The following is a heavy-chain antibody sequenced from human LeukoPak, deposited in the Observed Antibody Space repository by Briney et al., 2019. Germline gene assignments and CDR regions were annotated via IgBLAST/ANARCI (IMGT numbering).Heavy chain of an antibody. J-gene: IGHJ5*02. CDR3: ARVLRPQNWFDP. CDR2: ISAYNGNT. D-gene: IGHD3-3*01. Sequence: ASVKVSCKASGYTFTSYGISWVRQAPGQGLEWMGWISAYNGNTNYAQKLQGRVTMATDTSTSTAYMELRSLRSDDTAVYYCARVLRPQNWFDPWGQGTLVTVSS. CDR1: GYTFTSYG. V-gene: IGHV1-18*01.